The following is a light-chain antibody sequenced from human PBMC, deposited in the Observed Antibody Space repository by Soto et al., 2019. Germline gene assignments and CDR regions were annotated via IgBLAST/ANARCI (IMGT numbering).Light chain of an antibody. Sequence: QSVLTQPPSVSAAPGQRVTISCTGSSSNIGAGFDVHWYQQFPGTAPKLLIFGNNNRPSGVPYRFSGSKSGTSASLAIAGLQPEDEADDYCQSSDSKRRAVVFGGGTKLTVL. CDR2: GNN. J-gene: IGLJ2*01. CDR3: QSSDSKRRAVV. V-gene: IGLV1-40*01. CDR1: SSNIGAGFD.